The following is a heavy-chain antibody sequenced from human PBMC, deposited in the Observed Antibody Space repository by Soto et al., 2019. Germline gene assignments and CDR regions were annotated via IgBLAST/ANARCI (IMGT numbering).Heavy chain of an antibody. Sequence: EVQLVESGGGLIQPGGSLRLSCAVSGFTVSNNYMSWVRQAPGKGLEGVSVIYSGGYTAYGDSVKGRFTISRDNSKNTLNLKMTSLGAADPAGFYWGPTPGGGGYWGQGTLVTVSS. CDR2: IYSGGYT. J-gene: IGHJ4*02. V-gene: IGHV3-53*01. CDR3: GPTPGGGGY. D-gene: IGHD2-15*01. CDR1: GFTVSNNY.